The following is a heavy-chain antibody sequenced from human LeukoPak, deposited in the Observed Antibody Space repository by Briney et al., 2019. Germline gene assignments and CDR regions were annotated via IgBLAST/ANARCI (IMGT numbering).Heavy chain of an antibody. V-gene: IGHV2-5*02. CDR2: VYWDDDK. CDR1: GFSLSTSGVG. Sequence: SGPTLVKPTQTLTLTCTLSGFSLSTSGVGVGWVRQPPGKALEWLALVYWDDDKRYSPSLKSRLTITKDTSKNQVVPTMTNMDPVDTATHYCAHNSLTGHYFDYWGQGTLVTVSS. J-gene: IGHJ4*02. CDR3: AHNSLTGHYFDY. D-gene: IGHD3-9*01.